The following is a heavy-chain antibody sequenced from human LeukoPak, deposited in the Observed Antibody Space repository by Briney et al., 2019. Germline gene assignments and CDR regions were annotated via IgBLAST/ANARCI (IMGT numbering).Heavy chain of an antibody. CDR1: GFTFSSSA. V-gene: IGHV3-23*01. CDR2: ISSSGGST. J-gene: IGHJ4*02. D-gene: IGHD1-26*01. Sequence: GGSLRLSCAASGFTFSSSAMSWVRQAPGKGLEWASVISSSGGSTYYADSVKGRFTIFRDNSKNTLYLQMNSLRAEDTAVYYCARDKDRIVGATTHWGQGTLVTVSS. CDR3: ARDKDRIVGATTH.